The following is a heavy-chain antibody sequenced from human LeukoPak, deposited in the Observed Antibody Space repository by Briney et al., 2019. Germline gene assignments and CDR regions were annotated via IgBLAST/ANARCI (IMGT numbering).Heavy chain of an antibody. CDR1: GGSFSGYY. CDR2: INHSGST. Sequence: SETLSLTCAVYGGSFSGYYWSWIRQPLGRGLEWIGEINHSGSTNYNPSLKSRVTISVDTSKNQFSLKLSSVTAADTAVYYCARGLFRDGSSWYGYWGQGTLVTVSS. D-gene: IGHD6-13*01. V-gene: IGHV4-34*01. CDR3: ARGLFRDGSSWYGY. J-gene: IGHJ4*02.